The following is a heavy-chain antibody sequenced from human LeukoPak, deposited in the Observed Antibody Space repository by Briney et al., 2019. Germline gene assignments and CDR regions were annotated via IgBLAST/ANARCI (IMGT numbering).Heavy chain of an antibody. CDR3: AAPIEQLKAEFDY. D-gene: IGHD6-6*01. CDR1: GYTFTGYY. J-gene: IGHJ4*02. V-gene: IGHV1-2*02. CDR2: INPNSGGT. Sequence: ASVKVSCKASGYTFTGYYMHWVRQAPGQGLEWMGWINPNSGGTNYAQKFQGRVTMTRDTSISTAFMELSRLRSDDTAVYYCAAPIEQLKAEFDYWGQGTLVTVSS.